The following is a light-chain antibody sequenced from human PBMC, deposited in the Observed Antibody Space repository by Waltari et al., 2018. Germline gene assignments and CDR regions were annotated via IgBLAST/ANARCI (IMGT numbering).Light chain of an antibody. CDR3: RSYTSSSTLDVV. V-gene: IGLV2-14*01. CDR2: DVS. CDR1: SSDVGAYNY. Sequence: QSALPQPASVSGSPGQSITISCPGTSSDVGAYNYVTWDQQHPGKAPKLMIYDVSNRAAGVPKRFSGCKSGNTASLTISGLQAEEEADYYCRSYTSSSTLDVVFGGGTKLTAL. J-gene: IGLJ2*01.